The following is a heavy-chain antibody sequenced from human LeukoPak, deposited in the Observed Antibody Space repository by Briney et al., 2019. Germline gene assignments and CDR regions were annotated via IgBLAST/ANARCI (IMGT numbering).Heavy chain of an antibody. V-gene: IGHV1-3*01. J-gene: IGHJ6*04. CDR2: INAGNGNT. CDR1: GYTFTSYA. D-gene: IGHD3-10*01. CDR3: ARALLWFGELLGDYYYGMDV. Sequence: ASVKVSCKASGYTFTSYAMHWVRQAPGQRLEWMGWINAGNGNTKYSKKFQGRVTITRDTSASTAYMELSSLRSEDTAVYYCARALLWFGELLGDYYYGMDVWGKGTTVTVSS.